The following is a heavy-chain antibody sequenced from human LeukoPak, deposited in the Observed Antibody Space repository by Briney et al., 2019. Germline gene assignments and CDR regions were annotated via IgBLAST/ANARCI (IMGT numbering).Heavy chain of an antibody. CDR1: GGTFSSYA. CDR3: ASVVDTAKAFDI. J-gene: IGHJ3*02. CDR2: IIPIFGTA. D-gene: IGHD5-18*01. V-gene: IGHV1-69*06. Sequence: SVKVSCKASGGTFSSYAISWVRQAPGQGLEWMGEIIPIFGTANYAQNFQGRVTITADKSTSTAYMELSSLRSEDTAFYYCASVVDTAKAFDIWGQGTMVTVSS.